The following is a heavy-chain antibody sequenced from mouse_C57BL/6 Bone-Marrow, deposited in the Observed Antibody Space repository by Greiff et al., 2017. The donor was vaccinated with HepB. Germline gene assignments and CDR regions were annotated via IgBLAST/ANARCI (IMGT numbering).Heavy chain of an antibody. Sequence: EVKLMESGAELVRPGASVKLSCTASGFNIKDDYMHWVKQRPEQGLEWIGWIDPENGDTEYASKFQGKATITADTSSNTAYLQLSSLTSEDTAVYYCTTHFITTVVATYYYAMDYWGQGTSVTVSS. CDR2: IDPENGDT. CDR1: GFNIKDDY. CDR3: TTHFITTVVATYYYAMDY. D-gene: IGHD1-1*01. V-gene: IGHV14-4*01. J-gene: IGHJ4*01.